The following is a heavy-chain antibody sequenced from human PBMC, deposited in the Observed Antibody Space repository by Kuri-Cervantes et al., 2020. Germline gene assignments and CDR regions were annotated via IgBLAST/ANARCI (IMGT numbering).Heavy chain of an antibody. Sequence: ASVKVSCKVSGYTLTELSMHWVRQAPGKGLEWMGGFDPEDGETIYAQKFQGRVTMTRNTSISTAYMELSSLRSEGTAVYYCARRGDYYDILTGFSDAFDIWGQGTMVTVSS. CDR3: ARRGDYYDILTGFSDAFDI. CDR1: GYTLTELS. J-gene: IGHJ3*02. D-gene: IGHD3-9*01. CDR2: FDPEDGET. V-gene: IGHV1-24*01.